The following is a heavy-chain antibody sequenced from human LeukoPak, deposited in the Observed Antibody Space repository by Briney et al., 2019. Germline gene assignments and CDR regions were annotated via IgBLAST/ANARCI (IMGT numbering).Heavy chain of an antibody. V-gene: IGHV4-59*01. CDR1: GGSISSYY. Sequence: PSETLSLTCTVSGGSISSYYWSWLRQPPGKGREWIGSIYYSGITDYTPSLKSRVTISVDTSKNQFSLKLSSVTAADTAVYYCARVRALSYYDSSGDLYYFQYWGQGTLVTVSS. CDR2: IYYSGIT. CDR3: ARVRALSYYDSSGDLYYFQY. J-gene: IGHJ4*02. D-gene: IGHD3-22*01.